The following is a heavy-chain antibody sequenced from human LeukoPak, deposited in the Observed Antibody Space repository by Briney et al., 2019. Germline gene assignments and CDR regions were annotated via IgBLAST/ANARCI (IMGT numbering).Heavy chain of an antibody. V-gene: IGHV3-30-3*01. CDR1: GFSFSVYA. CDR3: ARGGWIQTANTLFDY. J-gene: IGHJ4*02. Sequence: GGSLRLSCAASGFSFSVYAVHWVRQAPGKGLEWVAVISYDGSKKFYADSVKGRFTIFRDNSENTLYLQMNSLRAEDTAVYYCARGGWIQTANTLFDYWGQGTLVTVSS. CDR2: ISYDGSKK. D-gene: IGHD5-18*01.